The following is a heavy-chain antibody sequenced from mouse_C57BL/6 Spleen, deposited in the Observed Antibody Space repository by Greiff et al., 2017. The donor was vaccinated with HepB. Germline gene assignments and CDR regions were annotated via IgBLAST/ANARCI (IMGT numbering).Heavy chain of an antibody. J-gene: IGHJ4*01. D-gene: IGHD1-1*01. V-gene: IGHV1-20*01. Sequence: EVQLQQSGPELVKPGDSVKISCKASGYSFTGYFMNWVMQSHGKSLEWIGRINPYNGDTFYNQKFKGKATLTVDKSSSTAHMELRSLTSVDSAVYYCAREGITTVVAKAMDYWGQGTSVTVSS. CDR2: INPYNGDT. CDR3: AREGITTVVAKAMDY. CDR1: GYSFTGYF.